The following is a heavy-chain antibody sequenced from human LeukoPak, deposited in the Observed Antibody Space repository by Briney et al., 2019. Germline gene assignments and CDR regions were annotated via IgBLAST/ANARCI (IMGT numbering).Heavy chain of an antibody. V-gene: IGHV1-24*01. D-gene: IGHD1-26*01. J-gene: IGHJ3*02. CDR1: GYTLTELS. Sequence: ASVKVSCKVSGYTLTELSMHWVRQAPGKGLEWMGGFDPEDGETIYAQKFQGRVTMTEDTSTDTAYMELSSLRSEDTAVYYCATTASYHDAFDIWGQGTMVTVSS. CDR3: ATTASYHDAFDI. CDR2: FDPEDGET.